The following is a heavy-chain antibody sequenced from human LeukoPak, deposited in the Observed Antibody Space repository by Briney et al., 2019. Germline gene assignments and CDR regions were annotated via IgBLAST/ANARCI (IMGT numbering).Heavy chain of an antibody. Sequence: GGALRLSCLASGDTSIRKSIKWVGQGQGEGLEGGSSIKIRSNYIYYADSVRGRLRISRDDARDSLYLQMNSLRAEDTAVYYCVRLRRNSDTSGFYYYYDFWGQGTLVSVSS. D-gene: IGHD3-22*01. CDR2: IKIRSNYI. J-gene: IGHJ4*02. CDR1: GDTSIRKS. CDR3: VRLRRNSDTSGFYYYYDF. V-gene: IGHV3-21*01.